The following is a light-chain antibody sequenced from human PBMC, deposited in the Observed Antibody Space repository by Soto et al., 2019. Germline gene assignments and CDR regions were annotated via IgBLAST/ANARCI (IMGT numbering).Light chain of an antibody. CDR1: QSVSSN. Sequence: EIVMTQSPATLSVSPGERATLSCRASQSVSSNLAWYQQKPGQAPRLLIYGASTRATGIPARFSGSGSGTDFTLTIYSPQSEDFAFYYCQQYKDWPQTFVQGTKLEIK. CDR2: GAS. J-gene: IGKJ2*01. V-gene: IGKV3-15*01. CDR3: QQYKDWPQT.